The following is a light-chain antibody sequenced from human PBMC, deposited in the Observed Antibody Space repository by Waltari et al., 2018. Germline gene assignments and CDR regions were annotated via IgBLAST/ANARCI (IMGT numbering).Light chain of an antibody. CDR1: QSVLYSSNNKNY. CDR2: WAS. V-gene: IGKV4-1*01. Sequence: DIVMTQSPDSLAVSLCERATINCKSSQSVLYSSNNKNYLAWYQQKPGQPPKLLIYWASTRESCVPDRFSGSGSGTDFTLTISSLHAEDVAVYYCQQYYSTPYTFGQGTKLEI. CDR3: QQYYSTPYT. J-gene: IGKJ2*01.